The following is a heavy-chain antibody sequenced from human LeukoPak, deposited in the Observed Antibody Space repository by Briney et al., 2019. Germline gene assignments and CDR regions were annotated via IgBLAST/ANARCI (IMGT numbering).Heavy chain of an antibody. CDR1: GDSVSSNSAA. Sequence: SQTLSLTCAISGDSVSSNSAAWNWIRQSPSRGLEWLGRTYYRSKWYNDYAVSVKSRITINPDTSKNQFSLQLNSVTPEDTAVYYCARVRVAAAGPKSPVWFDPWGQGTLVTVSS. CDR3: ARVRVAAAGPKSPVWFDP. V-gene: IGHV6-1*01. J-gene: IGHJ5*02. D-gene: IGHD6-13*01. CDR2: TYYRSKWYN.